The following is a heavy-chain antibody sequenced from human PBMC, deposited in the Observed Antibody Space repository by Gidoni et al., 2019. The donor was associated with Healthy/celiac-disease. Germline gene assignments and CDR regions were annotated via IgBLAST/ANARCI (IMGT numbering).Heavy chain of an antibody. Sequence: EVQLVESGGGLVKPGGSLRLSCAASGFTFSSYSMNWVRQAPGKGLEWVSSISSSSSYIYYADSVKGRFTISRDNAKNSLYLQMNSLRAEDTAVYYCASAGYSSGWYLYYYMDVWGKGTTVTVSS. D-gene: IGHD6-19*01. J-gene: IGHJ6*03. V-gene: IGHV3-21*01. CDR2: ISSSSSYI. CDR1: GFTFSSYS. CDR3: ASAGYSSGWYLYYYMDV.